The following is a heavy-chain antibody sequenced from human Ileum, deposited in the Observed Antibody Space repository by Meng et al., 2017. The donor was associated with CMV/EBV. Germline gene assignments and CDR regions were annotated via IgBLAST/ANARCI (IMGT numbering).Heavy chain of an antibody. CDR1: GGSIMGYY. J-gene: IGHJ4*02. CDR3: ARGSSSWAFDY. V-gene: IGHV4-4*07. Sequence: QVKLQESGPGLVKPSGTVSLTCACAGGSIMGYYWSWIRQPATKGLEWIGRVYSSGSTDYNPSLQSRVTMSVDTSKNQFSLKLSSVTAADTAVYYCARGSSSWAFDYWGQGTLVTVSS. CDR2: VYSSGST. D-gene: IGHD2-2*01.